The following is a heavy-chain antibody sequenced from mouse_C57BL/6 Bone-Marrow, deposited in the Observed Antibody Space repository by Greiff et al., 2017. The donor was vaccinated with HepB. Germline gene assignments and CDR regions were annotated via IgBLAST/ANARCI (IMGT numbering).Heavy chain of an antibody. J-gene: IGHJ3*01. CDR2: IYPGSGST. D-gene: IGHD2-2*01. CDR1: GYTFTSYW. Sequence: QVQLKQPGAELVKPGASVKMSCKASGYTFTSYWITWVKQRPGQGLEWIGDIYPGSGSTNYNEKFKSKATLTVDTSSSTAYMQLSSLTSEDSAVYYCARDSTMVTTAWFAYWGQGTLVTVSA. CDR3: ARDSTMVTTAWFAY. V-gene: IGHV1-55*01.